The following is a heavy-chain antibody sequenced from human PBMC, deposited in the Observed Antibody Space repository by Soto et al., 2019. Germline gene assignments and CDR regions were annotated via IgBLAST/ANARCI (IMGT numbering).Heavy chain of an antibody. J-gene: IGHJ5*02. CDR3: AREEAVAGHNWFDP. V-gene: IGHV1-3*01. CDR1: GYTFTSYA. CDR2: INAGNGNT. Sequence: QVQLVQSGAEVKKPGASVKVSCKASGYTFTSYAMHWVRQAPGQRLEWMGWINAGNGNTKYSQKFQGRVTITRDTSASTAYMELSSLRSEDTAVYYCAREEAVAGHNWFDPWGQGTLVTVSS. D-gene: IGHD6-19*01.